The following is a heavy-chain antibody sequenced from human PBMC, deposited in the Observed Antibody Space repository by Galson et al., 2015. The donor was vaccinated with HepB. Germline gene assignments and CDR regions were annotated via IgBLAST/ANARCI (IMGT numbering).Heavy chain of an antibody. Sequence: SLRLSCAGSAFIFSNYWMSWVRQAPGKGLEWVASIKPDGSEKYYVDSLKGRFTISRDNARNSLYLQMNSLRADDTAVYYCAREGPSGSYWGGYFDLWGRGTLVTVSS. CDR2: IKPDGSEK. J-gene: IGHJ2*01. CDR3: AREGPSGSYWGGYFDL. V-gene: IGHV3-7*03. D-gene: IGHD1-26*01. CDR1: AFIFSNYW.